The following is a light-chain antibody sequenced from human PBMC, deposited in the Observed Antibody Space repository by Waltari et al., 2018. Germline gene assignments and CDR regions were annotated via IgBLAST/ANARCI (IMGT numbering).Light chain of an antibody. CDR2: RNN. Sequence: QAGLTQPPSVSKDLRQTATLSCTGNSNNIGNQAAPWLQHHQGHPPKLLSYRNNNRRSGISERFSAYRSGNTAFLTITGLQPEDEADYYCSAWDSSLSGYVFGTGTRVTVL. CDR3: SAWDSSLSGYV. V-gene: IGLV10-54*04. J-gene: IGLJ1*01. CDR1: SNNIGNQA.